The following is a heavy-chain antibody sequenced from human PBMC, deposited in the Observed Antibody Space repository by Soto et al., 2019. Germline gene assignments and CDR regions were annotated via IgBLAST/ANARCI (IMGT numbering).Heavy chain of an antibody. D-gene: IGHD6-13*01. Sequence: QVQLVQSGAEVKKPGASVKVSCKASGYTFTSYGISWVRQAPGQGLEWMGWISAYNGNTNYAQKLQGRVTMTTDTSTSTAYREVRSLRSDDTAVYYCARDRGIAAAEWIGWFDPCGQGTLVTVSS. CDR1: GYTFTSYG. CDR3: ARDRGIAAAEWIGWFDP. V-gene: IGHV1-18*01. CDR2: ISAYNGNT. J-gene: IGHJ5*02.